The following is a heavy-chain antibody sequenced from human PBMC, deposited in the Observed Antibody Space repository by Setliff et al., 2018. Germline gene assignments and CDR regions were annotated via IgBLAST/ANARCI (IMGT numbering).Heavy chain of an antibody. CDR1: GYSFTSYF. Sequence: GASVKVSCKASGYSFTSYFIHWVRQAPGQGLEWMGVINPSGGSTSYAQKFQGRVTITADESTSTAYMELSSLRSEDTAVYYCARDPAYYDSDFQHWGQGTLVTVSS. J-gene: IGHJ1*01. CDR2: INPSGGST. D-gene: IGHD3-22*01. CDR3: ARDPAYYDSDFQH. V-gene: IGHV1-46*01.